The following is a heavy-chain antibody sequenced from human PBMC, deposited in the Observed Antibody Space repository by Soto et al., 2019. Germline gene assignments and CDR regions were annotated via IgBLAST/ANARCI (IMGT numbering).Heavy chain of an antibody. D-gene: IGHD4-17*01. CDR1: GYTLPDNY. Sequence: GASVTVSCKASGYTLPDNYMHWVREAPGQGHEWMGWINPNGGTNYAQKFQGRVTMTRDTSISPAYMELSRLRSDDTAVYSCARSLTTLTTLLDYWGQGTLVTVSS. CDR2: INPNGGT. J-gene: IGHJ4*02. CDR3: ARSLTTLTTLLDY. V-gene: IGHV1-2*02.